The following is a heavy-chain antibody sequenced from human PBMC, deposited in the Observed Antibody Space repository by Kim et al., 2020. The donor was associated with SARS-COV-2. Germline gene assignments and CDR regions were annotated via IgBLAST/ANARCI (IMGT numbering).Heavy chain of an antibody. D-gene: IGHD3-10*01. Sequence: GRFTISRDNSKKPLYLQMNSLRAEDTAVYYCAKDQVVTMVRGAPPNWFDPWGQGTLVTVSS. J-gene: IGHJ5*02. V-gene: IGHV3-23*01. CDR3: AKDQVVTMVRGAPPNWFDP.